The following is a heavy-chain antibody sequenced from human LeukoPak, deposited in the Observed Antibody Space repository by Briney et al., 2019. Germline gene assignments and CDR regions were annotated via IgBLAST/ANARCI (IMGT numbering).Heavy chain of an antibody. CDR3: AKALYDFWSGRLFDY. D-gene: IGHD3-3*01. CDR2: ISGSGGST. Sequence: GGSLRLSCAASGFTFSSYAMSWVRQAPGKGLEWVSAISGSGGSTYYADSVKGRFIISRDNSKNTLYLQMNSLRAEDTAVYYCAKALYDFWSGRLFDYWGQGTLVTVSS. V-gene: IGHV3-23*01. J-gene: IGHJ4*02. CDR1: GFTFSSYA.